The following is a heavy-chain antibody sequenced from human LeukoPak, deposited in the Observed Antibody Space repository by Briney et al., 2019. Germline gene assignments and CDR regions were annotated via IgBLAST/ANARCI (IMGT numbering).Heavy chain of an antibody. D-gene: IGHD4-17*01. Sequence: PGGSLSFSCAASGFTFSSYAMSWVRQAPGKGLEWVSGISGSGDSTHYADSVKGRFTISRDNSKSTLYLQMNSLRAGDTAVYYCAKEDYGDLASFQYWGQATPVTVSS. CDR2: ISGSGDST. CDR3: AKEDYGDLASFQY. CDR1: GFTFSSYA. J-gene: IGHJ1*01. V-gene: IGHV3-23*01.